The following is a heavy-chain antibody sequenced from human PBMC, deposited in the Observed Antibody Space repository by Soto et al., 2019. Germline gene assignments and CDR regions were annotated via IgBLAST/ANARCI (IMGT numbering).Heavy chain of an antibody. V-gene: IGHV3-33*01. Sequence: QVQLVESGGGVVQPGTSLRLSCAASGFTFSKHGMHWVRQAPGKGLEWMAVIVADGRSQHYADSVKGRFTISIDNSQETLFLQMTRLRAADTAVYYCARDDDYVDNRLDDWGQGTLVTVSS. CDR2: IVADGRSQ. CDR3: ARDDDYVDNRLDD. D-gene: IGHD4-17*01. J-gene: IGHJ4*02. CDR1: GFTFSKHG.